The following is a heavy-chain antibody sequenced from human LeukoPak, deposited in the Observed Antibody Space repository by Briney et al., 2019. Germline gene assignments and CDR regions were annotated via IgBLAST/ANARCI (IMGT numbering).Heavy chain of an antibody. V-gene: IGHV3-30*02. J-gene: IGHJ4*02. D-gene: IGHD2-2*01. CDR1: GFTFSSYG. Sequence: GGSLRLSCAASGFTFSSYGMHWVRQAPGKGLEWVAFIRYDGSNKYYADSVKGRFTISRDNSKNTLYLQMNSLRAEDTAAYYCAKERYCSSTSCYVMDYWGQGTLVTVSS. CDR2: IRYDGSNK. CDR3: AKERYCSSTSCYVMDY.